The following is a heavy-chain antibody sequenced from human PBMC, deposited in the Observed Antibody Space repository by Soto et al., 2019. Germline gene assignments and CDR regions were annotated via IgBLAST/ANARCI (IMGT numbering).Heavy chain of an antibody. J-gene: IGHJ6*02. D-gene: IGHD3-16*01. CDR1: GYTFTSYG. Sequence: QVQLVQSGAEVKKPGASVKVSCKASGYTFTSYGISWVRQAPGQGLQWMGWISTYNGNTNDEQKLHGRVTMTTDTATSTAYRELRSLSSDDTAVYYCASADDYVWGSSYGMDVWGQGTTVTVSS. CDR3: ASADDYVWGSSYGMDV. CDR2: ISTYNGNT. V-gene: IGHV1-18*01.